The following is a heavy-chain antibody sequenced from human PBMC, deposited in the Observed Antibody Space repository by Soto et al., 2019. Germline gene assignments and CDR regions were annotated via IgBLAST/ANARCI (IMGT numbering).Heavy chain of an antibody. CDR2: MSGGMGDST. V-gene: IGHV3-23*01. CDR3: ARDYLVVPHRVIDY. J-gene: IGHJ4*02. CDR1: GFTLTAYA. D-gene: IGHD2-2*01. Sequence: PGGALRLSCVASGFTLTAYAMNWVRQPPGKGLEWVSAMSGGMGDSTYYADSVKGRFTISRDNSKNTLYLQMNSLRAEDTAVYYCARDYLVVPHRVIDYWGQGTLVTVSS.